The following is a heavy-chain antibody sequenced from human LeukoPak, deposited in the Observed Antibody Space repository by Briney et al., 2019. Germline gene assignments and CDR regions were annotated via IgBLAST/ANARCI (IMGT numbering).Heavy chain of an antibody. CDR3: ARGATTTVTYYAYYFDN. J-gene: IGHJ4*02. Sequence: GGSLRLSCAASGFTFDDYGMSWVRQAPGKGLEWVSGINWNGGSTGYADSVKGRFTISRDNAKNSLYLQMNSLRAEDTALYYCARGATTTVTYYAYYFDNWGQGTLVTVSS. CDR1: GFTFDDYG. V-gene: IGHV3-20*04. CDR2: INWNGGST. D-gene: IGHD4-17*01.